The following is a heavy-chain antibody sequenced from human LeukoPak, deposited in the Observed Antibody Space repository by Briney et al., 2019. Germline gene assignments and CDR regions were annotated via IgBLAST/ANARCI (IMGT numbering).Heavy chain of an antibody. V-gene: IGHV1-18*01. CDR2: ISAYNGNT. Sequence: ASVKVSCKASGYTFTSYGISWVRQAPGQGLEWMGWISAYNGNTNYAQKLQGRVTMTTDTSTSTAYMELRSLRSEDTAVYYCARSSYNYYDSSGYYSAFDIWGQGTMVTVSS. D-gene: IGHD3-22*01. J-gene: IGHJ3*02. CDR3: ARSSYNYYDSSGYYSAFDI. CDR1: GYTFTSYG.